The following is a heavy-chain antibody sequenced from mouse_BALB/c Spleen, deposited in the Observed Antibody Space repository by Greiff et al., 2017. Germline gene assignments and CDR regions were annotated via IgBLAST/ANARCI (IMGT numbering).Heavy chain of an antibody. V-gene: IGHV2-9*02. J-gene: IGHJ3*01. CDR3: ARDKTTGPLFAY. CDR2: IWAGGST. CDR1: GFSLTSYG. Sequence: VQLVESGPGLVAPSQSLSITCTVSGFSLTSYGVHWVRQPPGKGLEWLGVIWAGGSTNYNSALMSRLSISKDNSKSQVFLKMNSLQTDDTAMYYCARDKTTGPLFAYWGQGTLVTVSA. D-gene: IGHD2-13*01.